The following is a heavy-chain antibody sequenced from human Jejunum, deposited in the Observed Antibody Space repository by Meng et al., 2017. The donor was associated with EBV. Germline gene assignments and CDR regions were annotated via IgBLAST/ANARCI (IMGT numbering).Heavy chain of an antibody. Sequence: HVLIVRSGPRGRKPGASVKFSCKVYGYIFPNCSFHWLRQVPGQGFEWMGWVSAYNGNTEYPQKFQGRVAMTTDTSTTTVYMELRSLRPDDTATYYCVRTSVYSSGFSDFWGQGTLVTVSS. J-gene: IGHJ4*02. CDR2: VSAYNGNT. CDR3: VRTSVYSSGFSDF. CDR1: GYIFPNCS. V-gene: IGHV1-18*01. D-gene: IGHD6-19*01.